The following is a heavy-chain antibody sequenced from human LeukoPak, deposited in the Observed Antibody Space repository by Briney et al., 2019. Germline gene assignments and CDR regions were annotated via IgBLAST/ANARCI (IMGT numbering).Heavy chain of an antibody. CDR1: GGTFSSYA. V-gene: IGHV1-69*04. Sequence: ASVKVSCKASGGTFSSYAISWVRQAPGQGLEWMGRIIPILGIANYAQKFQGRVTITADKSTSTAYMELSSLRSEDTAVYYCARVSYLGLSGTTPARTYYFDYWGQGTLVTVSS. CDR2: IIPILGIA. J-gene: IGHJ4*02. D-gene: IGHD1-1*01. CDR3: ARVSYLGLSGTTPARTYYFDY.